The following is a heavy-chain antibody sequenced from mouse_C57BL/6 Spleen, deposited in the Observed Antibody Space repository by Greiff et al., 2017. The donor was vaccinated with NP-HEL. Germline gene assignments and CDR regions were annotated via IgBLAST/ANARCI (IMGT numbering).Heavy chain of an antibody. CDR3: ARSGSSSWFAY. D-gene: IGHD1-1*01. CDR2: IHPNGGST. CDR1: GYTFTSYW. J-gene: IGHJ3*01. V-gene: IGHV1-64*01. Sequence: QVQLQQPGAELVKPGASVKLSCKASGYTFTSYWMHWVKQRPGQGLEWIGMIHPNGGSTNYNEKFRSKATLTVDKSSSTAYMQLSSLTSEDAAVYYCARSGSSSWFAYWGQGTLVTVSA.